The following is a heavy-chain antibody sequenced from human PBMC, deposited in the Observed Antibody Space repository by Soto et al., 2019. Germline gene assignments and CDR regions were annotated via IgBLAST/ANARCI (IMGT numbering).Heavy chain of an antibody. CDR3: ARDRDTYGDYPAY. V-gene: IGHV3-33*01. CDR2: TWYDGSNK. CDR1: GFTFSTYG. J-gene: IGHJ4*02. Sequence: QVQLVESGGGVVQPGRSLRLSCAASGFTFSTYGMHWVRQAPGKGLEWVAVTWYDGSNKYYADSAKGRFTNSRDNSKNTLYLQLNTLRAEDTAVYYCARDRDTYGDYPAYWGQGTLVTVSS. D-gene: IGHD4-17*01.